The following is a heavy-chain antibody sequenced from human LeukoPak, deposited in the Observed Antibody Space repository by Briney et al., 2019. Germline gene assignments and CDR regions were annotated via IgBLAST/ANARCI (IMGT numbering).Heavy chain of an antibody. J-gene: IGHJ4*02. CDR3: ARHPSMVYFDY. Sequence: SETLSLTCTVSGGSISSSSYYWGWIRQPPGKGLEWIGSIHYSGSTYHSPSLKSRVTISVDTSKNQFSLKLSSVTAADTAVYYCARHPSMVYFDYWGQGTLVTVSS. V-gene: IGHV4-39*01. D-gene: IGHD2-8*01. CDR1: GGSISSSSYY. CDR2: IHYSGST.